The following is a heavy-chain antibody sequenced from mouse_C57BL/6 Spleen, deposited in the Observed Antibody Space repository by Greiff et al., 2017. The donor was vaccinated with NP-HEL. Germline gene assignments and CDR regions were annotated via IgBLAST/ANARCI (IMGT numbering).Heavy chain of an antibody. V-gene: IGHV1-5*01. CDR1: GYTFTSYW. J-gene: IGHJ4*01. Sequence: VQLQQSGTVLARPGASVKMSCKTSGYTFTSYWMHWVKQRPGQGLEWIGAIYPGNSDTSYNQKFKGKAKLTAVPAASTAYMELSSLTNEDSAVYYCTRGGYYYGSSQYYYARDYWGQGTSVTVSS. D-gene: IGHD1-1*01. CDR2: IYPGNSDT. CDR3: TRGGYYYGSSQYYYARDY.